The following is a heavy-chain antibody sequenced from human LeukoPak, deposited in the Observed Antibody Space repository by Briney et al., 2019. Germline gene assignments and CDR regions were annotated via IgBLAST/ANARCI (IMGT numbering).Heavy chain of an antibody. J-gene: IGHJ4*02. CDR3: ARASPITIHFDY. Sequence: SQTLSLTCAVSGGSISSGGYSWSWIRQPPGKGLEWIGYIYHSRSTYYNPSLKSRVTISVDRSKNQFSLKLSSVTAADTAVYYRARASPITIHFDYWGQGTLVTVSS. CDR1: GGSISSGGYS. D-gene: IGHD3-3*01. CDR2: IYHSRST. V-gene: IGHV4-30-2*01.